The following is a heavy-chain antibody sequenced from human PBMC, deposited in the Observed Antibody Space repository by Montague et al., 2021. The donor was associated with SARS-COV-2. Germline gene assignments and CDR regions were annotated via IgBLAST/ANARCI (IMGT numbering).Heavy chain of an antibody. V-gene: IGHV4-59*02. D-gene: IGHD1-14*01. CDR1: GASVGSSD. CDR3: AGETRTADAFDI. CDR2: FYSVGST. J-gene: IGHJ3*02. Sequence: SETLSLTCTVSGASVGSSDWGWIRQSPGKGLEWIGYFYSVGSTDYNPSLKSRATVSRDTSKNQFSLKVRSVAAADTAAADCAGETRTADAFDIWGQGTMVTVSS.